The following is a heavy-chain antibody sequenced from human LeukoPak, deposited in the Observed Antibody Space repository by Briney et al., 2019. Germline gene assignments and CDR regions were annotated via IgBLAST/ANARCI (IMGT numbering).Heavy chain of an antibody. Sequence: SGGSLRLSCAASGFTFSDYYMSWIRQAPGKGLEWVANIKQDGSEKYYVDSVKGRFTISRDNAKNSLYLQMNSLRAEDTAVYYCAVGVYYFDYWGQGTLVTVSS. D-gene: IGHD3-10*01. J-gene: IGHJ4*02. V-gene: IGHV3-7*02. CDR3: AVGVYYFDY. CDR2: IKQDGSEK. CDR1: GFTFSDYY.